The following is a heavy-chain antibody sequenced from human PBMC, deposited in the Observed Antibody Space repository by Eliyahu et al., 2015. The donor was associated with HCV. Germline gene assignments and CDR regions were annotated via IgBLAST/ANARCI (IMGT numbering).Heavy chain of an antibody. CDR2: MSSTDTL. V-gene: IGHV3-48*03. J-gene: IGHJ4*02. D-gene: IGHD2-15*01. CDR1: XFXFSSYD. CDR3: ARRRDYSLGPFDF. Sequence: EVQLVESGGGLVXPGGSLSLSCAASXFXFSSYDMQWVRQAPGKGLEWVSYMSSTDTLFYLDSVKGRFTISRDNAKNSLFLQMNSLRAEDTAIYYCARRRDYSLGPFDFWGQGTVVTVSS.